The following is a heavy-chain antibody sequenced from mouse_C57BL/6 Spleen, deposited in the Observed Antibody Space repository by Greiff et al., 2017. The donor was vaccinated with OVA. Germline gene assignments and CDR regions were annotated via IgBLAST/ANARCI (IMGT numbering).Heavy chain of an antibody. CDR2: IYPRSGNT. V-gene: IGHV1-81*01. CDR3: ARLTGTSRQGRFDY. D-gene: IGHD4-1*01. J-gene: IGHJ2*01. CDR1: GYTFTSYG. Sequence: VHLVESGAELARPGASVKLSCKASGYTFTSYGISWVKQRTGQGLEWIGEIYPRSGNTYYNEKFKGKATLTADKSSSTAYMELRSLTSEDSAVYFCARLTGTSRQGRFDYWGQGTTLTVSS.